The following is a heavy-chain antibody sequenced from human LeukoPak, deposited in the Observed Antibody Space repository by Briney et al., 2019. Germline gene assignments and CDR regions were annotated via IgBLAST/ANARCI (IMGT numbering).Heavy chain of an antibody. D-gene: IGHD6-19*01. CDR1: GFTFTSYA. CDR3: AKDEIAVAGTYFQY. Sequence: GGSLRLSCAASGFTFTSYAMHWVRQAPGEGLEWVAVISDDGINKYYADSVKGRFTISRDNAKNTLYLQINSLRAEDTAVYYCAKDEIAVAGTYFQYWGQGTLVTVSS. J-gene: IGHJ1*01. CDR2: ISDDGINK. V-gene: IGHV3-30-3*01.